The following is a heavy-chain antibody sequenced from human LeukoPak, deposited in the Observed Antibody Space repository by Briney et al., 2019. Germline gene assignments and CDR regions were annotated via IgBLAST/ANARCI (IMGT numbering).Heavy chain of an antibody. CDR2: ITNKRDGYAT. J-gene: IGHJ5*02. D-gene: IGHD5-18*01. Sequence: PSQTLSLTCTVSGGSISSGGYYWSWIRQAPGKGLEWIGRITNKRDGYATQFAASVKGRFSMSRDDSENSLYLQMNSLKTEDTAVYYCARDWYTALESWGQGALVTVSS. CDR3: ARDWYTALES. V-gene: IGHV3-72*01. CDR1: GGSISSGGYY.